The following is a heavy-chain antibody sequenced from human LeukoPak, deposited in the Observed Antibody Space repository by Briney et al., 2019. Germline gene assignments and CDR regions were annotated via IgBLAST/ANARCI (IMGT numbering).Heavy chain of an antibody. Sequence: ASVTVSYKASGYSFTTYCMHWVRQAPGQGLEWMGIMSPSGGFTTNAQKFQGRVTMTRDTSTSTVYMELSSLRSEDTAVYYCARGRSPAQLERDNFDYWGRGTLVTVSS. CDR1: GYSFTTYC. D-gene: IGHD1-1*01. CDR2: MSPSGGFT. CDR3: ARGRSPAQLERDNFDY. V-gene: IGHV1-46*01. J-gene: IGHJ4*02.